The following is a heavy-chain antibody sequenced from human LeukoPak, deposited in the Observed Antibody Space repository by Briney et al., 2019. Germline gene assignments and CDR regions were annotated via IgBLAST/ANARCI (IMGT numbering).Heavy chain of an antibody. CDR2: ISPGSSTI. Sequence: PGGSLRLSCAASGFTFSSYNMIWVRQAPGKGLEWVSYISPGSSTIYYADSLKGRFTISRDNAKNSLFLQMNSVRAEDTAVYYCARYDYSGSYLDNWGQGTLVTVSS. D-gene: IGHD1-26*01. CDR3: ARYDYSGSYLDN. V-gene: IGHV3-48*01. J-gene: IGHJ4*02. CDR1: GFTFSSYN.